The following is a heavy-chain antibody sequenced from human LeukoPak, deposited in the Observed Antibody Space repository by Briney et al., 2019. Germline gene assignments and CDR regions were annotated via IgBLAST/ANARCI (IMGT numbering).Heavy chain of an antibody. D-gene: IGHD3-22*01. Sequence: GGSLRLSCAASGFTFSSYTMKWVRQAPGKGLEWVSSISSSSSYIYYADSVKGRFTISRDNAKNSLFLQMNSLRAEDTAVYYCAKASAMIVVVSKHFDYWGQGTLVTVSS. CDR2: ISSSSSYI. CDR3: AKASAMIVVVSKHFDY. CDR1: GFTFSSYT. V-gene: IGHV3-21*04. J-gene: IGHJ4*02.